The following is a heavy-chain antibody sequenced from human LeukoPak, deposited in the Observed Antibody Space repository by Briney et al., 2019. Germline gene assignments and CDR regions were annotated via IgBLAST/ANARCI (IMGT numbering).Heavy chain of an antibody. CDR1: GGSFSSSNYN. J-gene: IGHJ4*02. D-gene: IGHD6-19*01. CDR3: ARVLRGSSGWTPFDF. CDR2: IYYSGST. Sequence: ASETLSLTCIVSGGSFSSSNYNWDWVRQPPGERLEWIGSIYYSGSTLYNPSLKSRVTISVDTSKSQLSLKLSSVTAADTAVYYCARVLRGSSGWTPFDFWGQGTLVTVSS. V-gene: IGHV4-39*01.